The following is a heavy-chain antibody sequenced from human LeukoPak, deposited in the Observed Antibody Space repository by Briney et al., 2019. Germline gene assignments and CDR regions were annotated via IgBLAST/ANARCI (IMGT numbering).Heavy chain of an antibody. CDR3: AKSPSFDYYGMDV. CDR2: ISGSGGST. CDR1: GFTFSSYA. V-gene: IGHV3-23*01. J-gene: IGHJ6*02. Sequence: GGSLRLSCAASGFTFSSYAMSWVRQAPGKGLEWVSAISGSGGSTYYADSVKGRFTISRDNSKNTLYLQMNSLRTEDTAVYYCAKSPSFDYYGMDVWGQGTTVTVSS.